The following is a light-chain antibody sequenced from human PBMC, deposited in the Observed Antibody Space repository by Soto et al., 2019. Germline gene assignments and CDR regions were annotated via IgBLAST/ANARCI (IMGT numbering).Light chain of an antibody. Sequence: DIVMTQSPDSLAVSLGERATINCKSSQSGLYRSDNKNYLAWYQQKPGQPPKLLIYWASTRESGVPDRFSGSGSGTDFTRTISRLQAEDVAVYYCQQYYSTPWTFGQGTKVEI. J-gene: IGKJ1*01. CDR3: QQYYSTPWT. CDR1: QSGLYRSDNKNY. V-gene: IGKV4-1*01. CDR2: WAS.